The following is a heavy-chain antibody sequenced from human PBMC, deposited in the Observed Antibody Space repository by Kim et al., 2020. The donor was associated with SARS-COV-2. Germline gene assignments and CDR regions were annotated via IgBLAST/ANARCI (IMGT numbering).Heavy chain of an antibody. CDR1: GFTFSSYD. Sequence: GGSLRLSCAASGFTFSSYDMHWVRQATGKGLEWVSAIGTAGDTYYPGSAKGRFTISRENAKNSLYIQMNSLRAGDTAVYYCARGSGSYAYWYFDLWGRGTLVTVSS. V-gene: IGHV3-13*01. D-gene: IGHD1-26*01. CDR3: ARGSGSYAYWYFDL. J-gene: IGHJ2*01. CDR2: IGTAGDT.